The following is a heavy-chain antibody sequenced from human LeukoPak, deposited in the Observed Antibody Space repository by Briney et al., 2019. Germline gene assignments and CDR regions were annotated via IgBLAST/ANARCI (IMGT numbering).Heavy chain of an antibody. D-gene: IGHD6-19*01. V-gene: IGHV4-59*01. CDR2: IYYSGST. CDR1: GGSISSYY. CDR3: ARAAYSSGWYPPFDY. J-gene: IGHJ4*02. Sequence: SETLSLTCTVSGGSISSYYWSWIRQPPGKGLEWIGYIYYSGSTNYNPSIKSRVTISVDTSKNQFSLKLSSVTAADTAVYYCARAAYSSGWYPPFDYWGQGTLVTVSS.